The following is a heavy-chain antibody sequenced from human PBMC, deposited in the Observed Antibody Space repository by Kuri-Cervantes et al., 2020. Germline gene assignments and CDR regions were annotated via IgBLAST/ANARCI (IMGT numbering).Heavy chain of an antibody. J-gene: IGHJ6*03. Sequence: SVKVSCKASGYTFTSYGISWVRQAPGQGLEWMGGIIPIFGTANYAQKFQGRVTMTRDTSTSTVYMELSSLRSEDTAVYYCASLAGNPPGTYYHYYMDVWGKGTTVTVSS. CDR3: ASLAGNPPGTYYHYYMDV. D-gene: IGHD1-14*01. CDR2: IIPIFGTA. V-gene: IGHV1-69*05. CDR1: GYTFTSYG.